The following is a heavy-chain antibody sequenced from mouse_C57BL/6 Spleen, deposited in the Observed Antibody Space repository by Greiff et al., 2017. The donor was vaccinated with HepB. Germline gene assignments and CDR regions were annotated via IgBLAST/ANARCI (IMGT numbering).Heavy chain of an antibody. D-gene: IGHD1-1*02. J-gene: IGHJ3*01. CDR1: GYTFTEYT. Sequence: VQLQESGAELVKPGASVKLSCKASGYTFTEYTIHWVKQRSGQGLEWIGWFYPGGGSIKYKEKFKDKATLTADKSTSTVYMKLSRLTSEDSAVYFCARHGYGVGWFAYWGQGTLVTVSS. V-gene: IGHV1-62-2*01. CDR3: ARHGYGVGWFAY. CDR2: FYPGGGSI.